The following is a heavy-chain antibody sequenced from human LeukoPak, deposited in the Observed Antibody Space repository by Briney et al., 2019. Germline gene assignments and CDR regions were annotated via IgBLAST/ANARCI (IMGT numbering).Heavy chain of an antibody. CDR2: INPNSGGT. V-gene: IGHV1-2*02. Sequence: GASVKVSCKASGYTFTGYYMHWVRQAPGQGLEWMGWINPNSGGTNYAQKFQGRVTMTRDTSISTAYMELSRLRSDDTAVYYCARGVAYDNPPAEIDYWGQGTLVTVSS. J-gene: IGHJ4*02. CDR3: ARGVAYDNPPAEIDY. D-gene: IGHD3-22*01. CDR1: GYTFTGYY.